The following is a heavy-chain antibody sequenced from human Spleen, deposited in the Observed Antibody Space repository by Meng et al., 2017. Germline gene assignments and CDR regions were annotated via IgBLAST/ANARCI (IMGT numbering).Heavy chain of an antibody. CDR3: AKSSSL. D-gene: IGHD6-13*01. J-gene: IGHJ4*02. Sequence: EVQLLESGGGLVQPGGSLSLYCAASGLTFSRYDMIWVRQSPGKGLEWVSAISGSGGSTYYADSVKGRFTISRDNSKNTLYLQMNSLRADDTAVYYCAKSSSLWGPGTLVTVSS. V-gene: IGHV3-23*01. CDR1: GLTFSRYD. CDR2: ISGSGGST.